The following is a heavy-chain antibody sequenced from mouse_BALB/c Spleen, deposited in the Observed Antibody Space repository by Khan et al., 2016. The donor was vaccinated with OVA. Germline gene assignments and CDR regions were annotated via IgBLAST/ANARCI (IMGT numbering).Heavy chain of an antibody. Sequence: QVQLKESGPGLVAPSQRLSITCTVSGFSLTGYGVNWVRQPPGKGLEWLGMIWGDGSTDYNSVLKSRLSISKDNSKSQVFLKMNSLQTDDTARYYCARAYYGNYREAMDYWGQGTSATVSS. V-gene: IGHV2-6-7*01. J-gene: IGHJ4*01. CDR1: GFSLTGYG. CDR3: ARAYYGNYREAMDY. D-gene: IGHD2-10*01. CDR2: IWGDGST.